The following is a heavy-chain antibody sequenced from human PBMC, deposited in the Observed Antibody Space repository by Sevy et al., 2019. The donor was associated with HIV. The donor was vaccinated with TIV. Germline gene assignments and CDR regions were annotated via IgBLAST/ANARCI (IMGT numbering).Heavy chain of an antibody. CDR2: IYHSGST. Sequence: SETLSLTCAVSGGSINSGGYSWSWIRQPPGKGLEWIGYIYHSGSTYYNPSLKSRVTISVDRSKNQFSLKLSSVTAADTAVYYCAREVGFGAFDIWGQGTMVTVSS. J-gene: IGHJ3*02. CDR1: GGSINSGGYS. D-gene: IGHD3-16*01. V-gene: IGHV4-30-2*01. CDR3: AREVGFGAFDI.